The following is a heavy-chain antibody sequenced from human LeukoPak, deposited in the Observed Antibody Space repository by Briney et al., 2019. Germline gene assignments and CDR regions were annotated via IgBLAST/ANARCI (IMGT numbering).Heavy chain of an antibody. J-gene: IGHJ4*02. Sequence: SGGSLRLSCAASGFTFDDYAMHWVRHAPGKGLEWVSGISWNSGSIGYADSVKGRFTISRDNAKNSLYLQMNSLRAEDTALYYCAKDIRYCSGGSCYAPGFDYWGQGTLVTVSS. CDR1: GFTFDDYA. D-gene: IGHD2-15*01. CDR3: AKDIRYCSGGSCYAPGFDY. CDR2: ISWNSGSI. V-gene: IGHV3-9*01.